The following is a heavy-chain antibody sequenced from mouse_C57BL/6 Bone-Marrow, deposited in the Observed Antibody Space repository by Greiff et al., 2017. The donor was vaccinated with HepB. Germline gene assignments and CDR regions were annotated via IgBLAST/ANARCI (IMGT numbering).Heavy chain of an antibody. CDR1: GYTFTSYW. Sequence: QVQLQQPGAELEKPGASVKLSCKASGYTFTSYWMHWVKQRPGQGLEWIGMIHPNSGSTNYNEKFKSKATLTVDKSSSTAYMQLSSLTSEDSAVYYCARDDGYPSYAMDYWGQGTSVTVSS. CDR3: ARDDGYPSYAMDY. V-gene: IGHV1-64*01. CDR2: IHPNSGST. D-gene: IGHD2-3*01. J-gene: IGHJ4*01.